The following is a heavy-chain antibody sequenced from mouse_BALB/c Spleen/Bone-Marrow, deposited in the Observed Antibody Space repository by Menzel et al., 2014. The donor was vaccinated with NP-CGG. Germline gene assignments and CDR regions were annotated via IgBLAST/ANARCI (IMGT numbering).Heavy chain of an antibody. V-gene: IGHV1S29*02. J-gene: IGHJ3*01. CDR3: ARATTAGFAY. CDR1: GYAFTDYN. CDR2: IYPYNGGT. D-gene: IGHD1-2*01. Sequence: VQLQQPGPELVKPGASVKISCKASGYAFTDYNMHWVKQSHGKSLEWIGYIYPYNGGTGYNQKFKSKATLTVDNSSSTAYMELRSLTSEDSAVYYCARATTAGFAYWGQGTLVTVSA.